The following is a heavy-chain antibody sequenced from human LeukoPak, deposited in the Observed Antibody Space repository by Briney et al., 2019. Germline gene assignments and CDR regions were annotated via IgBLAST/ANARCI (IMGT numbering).Heavy chain of an antibody. D-gene: IGHD3-10*01. V-gene: IGHV3-23*01. J-gene: IGHJ6*02. CDR2: ISGSGGST. Sequence: PGGSLRLSCAASGFTFSSYAMSWVRQAPGKGLEWVSAISGSGGSTYYADSVKGRFTISRDNSKNTLYLQMNSLRAEDTAVYYCARFTSDYYYYGTDVWGQGTTVTVSS. CDR3: ARFTSDYYYYGTDV. CDR1: GFTFSSYA.